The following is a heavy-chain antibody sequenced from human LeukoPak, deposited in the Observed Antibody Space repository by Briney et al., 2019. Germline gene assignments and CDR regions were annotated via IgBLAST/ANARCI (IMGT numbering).Heavy chain of an antibody. J-gene: IGHJ3*02. CDR1: GFTFSGYW. CDR2: IERDGSEE. D-gene: IGHD2/OR15-2a*01. CDR3: ARNIEAFDI. Sequence: PGGSLRLSCAASGFTFSGYWMRWVRQAPGKGLEWVANIERDGSEEYYVDSVKGRFTISRDNAKKSVSLQMNSLRAEDTAVYYCARNIEAFDIWGQGTMVIVFS. V-gene: IGHV3-7*01.